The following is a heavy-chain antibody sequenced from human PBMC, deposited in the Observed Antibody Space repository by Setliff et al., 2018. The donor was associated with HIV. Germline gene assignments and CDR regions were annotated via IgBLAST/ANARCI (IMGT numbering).Heavy chain of an antibody. V-gene: IGHV4-4*09. CDR3: ARHSGVASPNWFDP. J-gene: IGHJ5*02. D-gene: IGHD3-10*01. Sequence: SETLSLTCTVSGGSISGHYWSWIRQPPGRGLEWIGYIYSSGSTNFNPPLQSRVTISVDTSKNQFTLKLSSVTVADTAVYYCARHSGVASPNWFDPWGQGTLVTVSS. CDR2: IYSSGST. CDR1: GGSISGHY.